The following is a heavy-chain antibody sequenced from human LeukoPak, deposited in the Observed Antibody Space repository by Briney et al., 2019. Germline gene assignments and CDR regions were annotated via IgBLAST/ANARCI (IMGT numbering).Heavy chain of an antibody. Sequence: ASVKVSCKASGYSLTTYYMHWVRQAPGQGLEWMGGIIPIFGTANYAQKFQGRVTITADESTSTAYMELSSLRSEDTAVYYCAREGRCSSTSCSFDYWGQGTLVTVSS. CDR1: GYSLTTYY. V-gene: IGHV1-69*13. CDR3: AREGRCSSTSCSFDY. D-gene: IGHD2-2*01. J-gene: IGHJ4*02. CDR2: IIPIFGTA.